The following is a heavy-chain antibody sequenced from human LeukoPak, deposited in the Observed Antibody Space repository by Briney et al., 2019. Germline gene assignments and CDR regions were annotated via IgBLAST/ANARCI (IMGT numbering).Heavy chain of an antibody. Sequence: GSLRLSCAGSGFTFSSYSMGWVRQAPGKGLEWVANIKDSGIEKEYVDSVKGRFTISRDNAKNSLYLQMNSLRAEDTAVYYCARMTAIRLYFDYWGQGTLVTVSS. CDR1: GFTFSSYS. V-gene: IGHV3-7*01. J-gene: IGHJ4*02. D-gene: IGHD2-21*02. CDR2: IKDSGIEK. CDR3: ARMTAIRLYFDY.